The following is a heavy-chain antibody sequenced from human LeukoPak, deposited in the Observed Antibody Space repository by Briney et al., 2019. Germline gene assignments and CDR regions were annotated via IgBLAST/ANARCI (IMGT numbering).Heavy chain of an antibody. CDR3: AKDPFSSDWYGTFDY. Sequence: GGSLRLSCAASGFIFSRYSMSWVRQAPGKGLEWVSAISGSGSGTYYAGFVKGRFTISRDNSKDTLDLQMNSLRAEDTAVYYCAKDPFSSDWYGTFDYWGQGTLVTVSS. CDR1: GFIFSRYS. J-gene: IGHJ4*02. CDR2: ISGSGSGT. V-gene: IGHV3-23*01. D-gene: IGHD6-13*01.